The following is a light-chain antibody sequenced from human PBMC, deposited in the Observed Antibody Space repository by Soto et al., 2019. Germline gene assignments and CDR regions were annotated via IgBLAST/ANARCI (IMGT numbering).Light chain of an antibody. CDR2: EGS. CDR1: SSDVGSYNL. J-gene: IGLJ2*01. V-gene: IGLV2-23*03. CDR3: CSYAGSSTFGV. Sequence: QSALTQPASVSGSPGQSITISCTGTSSDVGSYNLVSWYQQHPGKAPKLMIYEGSKRPSGVSNRFSGPKSGNTASLTISGLQAEDEADYYCCSYAGSSTFGVFGGGTKLTVL.